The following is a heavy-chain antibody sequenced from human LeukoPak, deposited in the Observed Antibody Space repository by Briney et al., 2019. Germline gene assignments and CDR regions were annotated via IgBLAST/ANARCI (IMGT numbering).Heavy chain of an antibody. Sequence: GGSLRLSCVASGFTFSTYAMSWVRQAPGKGLEWVGRIKSKTDGGTTDYAAPVKGRFTISRDDSKNTLYLQMNSLKTEDTAVYYCTTAPRPRGNWFDPWGQGTLVTVSS. CDR1: GFTFSTYA. J-gene: IGHJ5*02. CDR3: TTAPRPRGNWFDP. CDR2: IKSKTDGGTT. V-gene: IGHV3-15*01.